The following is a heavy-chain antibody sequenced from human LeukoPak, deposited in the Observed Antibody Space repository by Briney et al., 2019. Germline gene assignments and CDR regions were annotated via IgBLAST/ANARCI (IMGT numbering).Heavy chain of an antibody. V-gene: IGHV3-48*04. CDR2: ISSTGGTI. Sequence: PGGSLRLSCVGSGFTFSNYLMNWVRQAPGKGLEWVSFISSTGGTIYYADAVKGRFTISRDNAKNSLSLQMNSLRAEDTAVYYCARDTAMVRSFDYWGQGTLVTVSS. CDR1: GFTFSNYL. CDR3: ARDTAMVRSFDY. D-gene: IGHD5-18*01. J-gene: IGHJ4*02.